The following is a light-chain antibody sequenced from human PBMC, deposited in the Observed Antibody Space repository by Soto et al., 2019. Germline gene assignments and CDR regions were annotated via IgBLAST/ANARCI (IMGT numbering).Light chain of an antibody. Sequence: DIQMTQSPSSLSASVGDRVTITCRTSQNIDNYLNWYQQESGRAPKLLIYTASILQSGVPSRFSGSGSGTDFTLTISSLQPEDFATYYCQQSYSSPRTFGQGTKVEI. CDR3: QQSYSSPRT. CDR2: TAS. CDR1: QNIDNY. J-gene: IGKJ1*01. V-gene: IGKV1-39*01.